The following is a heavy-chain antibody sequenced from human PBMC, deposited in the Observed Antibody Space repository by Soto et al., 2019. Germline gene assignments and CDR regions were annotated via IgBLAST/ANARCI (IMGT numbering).Heavy chain of an antibody. Sequence: ARSLRLSCAASGFTFSSYAMSWVRQPPWKGLEWVSGLSRTGCRSYHADSVKGRFTTSRDNSKNTLYLQMNSLRAQHTAIYYCAKVPKGIAAAYFDYWGQETLVTVSS. J-gene: IGHJ4*02. CDR2: LSRTGCRS. CDR3: AKVPKGIAAAYFDY. V-gene: IGHV3-23*01. CDR1: GFTFSSYA. D-gene: IGHD6-13*01.